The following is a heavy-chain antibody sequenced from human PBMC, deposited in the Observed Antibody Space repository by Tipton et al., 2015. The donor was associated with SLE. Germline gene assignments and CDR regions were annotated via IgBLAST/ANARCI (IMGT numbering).Heavy chain of an antibody. CDR1: GGSISSYY. Sequence: LRLSCTVSGGSISSYYWSWIRQPPGKGLEWIGDIYYSGSTNYNPSLKSRVTISVDTSKNQFSLKLSSVTAADTAVYYCAREEYSSGWTEVHWFDPWGQGTLVTVSS. V-gene: IGHV4-59*01. J-gene: IGHJ5*02. CDR2: IYYSGST. CDR3: AREEYSSGWTEVHWFDP. D-gene: IGHD6-19*01.